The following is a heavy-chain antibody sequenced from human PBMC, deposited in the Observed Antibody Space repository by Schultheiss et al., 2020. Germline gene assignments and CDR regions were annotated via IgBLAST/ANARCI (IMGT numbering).Heavy chain of an antibody. CDR1: GFTFSSYA. CDR3: TTVRFLPGGWFDP. D-gene: IGHD3-3*01. J-gene: IGHJ5*02. V-gene: IGHV3-15*01. CDR2: IKSKTDGGTT. Sequence: GGSLRLSCAASGFTFSSYAMSWVRQAPGKGLEWVGRIKSKTDGGTTDYAAPVKGRFTISRDDSKNTLYLQMNSLKTEDTAVYYCTTVRFLPGGWFDPWGQGTLVTVSS.